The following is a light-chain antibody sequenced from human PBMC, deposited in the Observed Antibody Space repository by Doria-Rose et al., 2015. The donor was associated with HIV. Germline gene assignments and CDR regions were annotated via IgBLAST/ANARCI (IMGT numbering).Light chain of an antibody. V-gene: IGKV1-27*01. CDR1: QGISNY. CDR2: GAS. CDR3: QKYNSAPVP. Sequence: TQPPSSLSASVGDRVTITCRASQGISNYLAWYQQKPGKVPKLLIYGASTLQSGVPSRLSGSGSGTDFTLTISSLQPEDVATYYCQKYNSAPVPFGPGTKVNIK. J-gene: IGKJ3*01.